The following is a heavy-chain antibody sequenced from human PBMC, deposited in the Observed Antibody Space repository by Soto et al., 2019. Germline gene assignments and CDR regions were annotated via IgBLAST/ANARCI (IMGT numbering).Heavy chain of an antibody. CDR2: ISSSSSYI. J-gene: IGHJ5*02. D-gene: IGHD3-3*01. CDR1: GFTFSSYS. CDR3: ARHKQPSIFGVVPFDP. V-gene: IGHV3-21*01. Sequence: GGSLRLSCAASGFTFSSYSMNWVRQAPGKGLEWVSSISSSSSYIYYADSVKGRFTISRDNAKNSPYLQMNSLRAEDTAVYYCARHKQPSIFGVVPFDPWGQGTLVTVSS.